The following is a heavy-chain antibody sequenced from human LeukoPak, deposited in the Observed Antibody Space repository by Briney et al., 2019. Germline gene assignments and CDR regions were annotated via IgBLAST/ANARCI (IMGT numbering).Heavy chain of an antibody. Sequence: GGSLRLSCLGSGFNFDDHAMSWVRQAPGKELEWVGFIRRKSYRTTTEYAASVKGRFTISRYDSKSIAYLQMNSLKTEDTAVYYCTSVYDSSSYYHPGVDYWGQGTLVTVSS. CDR2: IRRKSYRTTT. D-gene: IGHD3-22*01. J-gene: IGHJ4*02. V-gene: IGHV3-49*04. CDR3: TSVYDSSSYYHPGVDY. CDR1: GFNFDDHA.